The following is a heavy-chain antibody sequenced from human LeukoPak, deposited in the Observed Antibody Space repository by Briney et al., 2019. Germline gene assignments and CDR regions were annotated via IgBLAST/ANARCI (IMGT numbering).Heavy chain of an antibody. Sequence: PSETLSLTCTVSGGSISNYYWSWIRQPPGKGLEWIGYIYYSGSTNYNPSLKSRVTISVDTSKNQFSLKLSSVTAADTAVYYCARWGYYYDSSGLAAFDIWGQGTMVTVSS. J-gene: IGHJ3*02. CDR2: IYYSGST. D-gene: IGHD3-22*01. CDR3: ARWGYYYDSSGLAAFDI. V-gene: IGHV4-59*01. CDR1: GGSISNYY.